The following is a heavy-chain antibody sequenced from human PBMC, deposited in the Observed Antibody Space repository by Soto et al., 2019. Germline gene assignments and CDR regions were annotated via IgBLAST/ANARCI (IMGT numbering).Heavy chain of an antibody. CDR2: TYYRSKWYN. Sequence: SQTILLTCAISEDSVSSNSAAWNWIRQSPSRGLEWLGRTYYRSKWYNDYAVSVKSRITINPDTSKNQFSLQLNSVTPEDTAVYYCARSRPYCGGDCYGWFDPWGQGTLVTVSS. D-gene: IGHD2-21*02. V-gene: IGHV6-1*01. CDR3: ARSRPYCGGDCYGWFDP. CDR1: EDSVSSNSAA. J-gene: IGHJ5*02.